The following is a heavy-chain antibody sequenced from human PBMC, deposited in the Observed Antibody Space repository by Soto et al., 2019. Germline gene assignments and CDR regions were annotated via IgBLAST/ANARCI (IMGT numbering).Heavy chain of an antibody. CDR1: GFTFSSYW. Sequence: PGGSLRLSCAASGFTFSSYWMHWVRKVPGKGLVWVSRLYTDGGRTSYADSVKGRFTISRDNAKNTLYLQMNSLKAEDTAVYYCTTAPVSICIAARADCYYYYMDVWGKGTTVTVSS. J-gene: IGHJ6*03. CDR3: TTAPVSICIAARADCYYYYMDV. CDR2: LYTDGGRT. D-gene: IGHD6-6*01. V-gene: IGHV3-74*01.